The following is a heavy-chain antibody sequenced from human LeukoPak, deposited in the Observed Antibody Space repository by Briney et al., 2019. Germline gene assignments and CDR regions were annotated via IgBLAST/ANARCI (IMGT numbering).Heavy chain of an antibody. Sequence: GGSLRLSCAASGFTFSSYAMHWVRQAPGKGLEWVAVISYDGSNKYYADSVKGRFTISRDNSKNTLYLQMNSLRAEDTAVYYCARDLYSSSLYYFDYWGQGTLVTVSS. CDR2: ISYDGSNK. CDR1: GFTFSSYA. J-gene: IGHJ4*02. V-gene: IGHV3-30-3*01. CDR3: ARDLYSSSLYYFDY. D-gene: IGHD6-13*01.